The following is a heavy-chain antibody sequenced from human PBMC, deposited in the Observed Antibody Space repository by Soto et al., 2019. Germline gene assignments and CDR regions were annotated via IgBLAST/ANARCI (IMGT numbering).Heavy chain of an antibody. CDR2: ISSGSGYI. CDR3: ARNVDHGDY. V-gene: IGHV3-21*06. Sequence: GGSLRLSCAASGFTFSTYGMNWVRQAPGKGLEWVSSISSGSGYIYYADSVKGRFTISRDNANNSLYLQMNSLRAEDTAVYYCARNVDHGDYWGQGTLVTVSS. D-gene: IGHD3-10*02. CDR1: GFTFSTYG. J-gene: IGHJ4*02.